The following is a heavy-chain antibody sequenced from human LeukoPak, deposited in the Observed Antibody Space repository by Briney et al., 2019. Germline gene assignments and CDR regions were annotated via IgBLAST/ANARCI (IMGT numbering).Heavy chain of an antibody. CDR3: AKDNRRHYTSGPNPDSLH. Sequence: GGSLRLSCAGSGFIFNNYAMHWVRQPPGKGLEWVSGISWNSGSIDYADSVKGRFTISRDNAKNSLYLKMNSLRVEDTAFYYCAKDNRRHYTSGPNPDSLHWGQGALVTVSS. V-gene: IGHV3-9*01. J-gene: IGHJ4*02. CDR1: GFIFNNYA. D-gene: IGHD6-19*01. CDR2: ISWNSGSI.